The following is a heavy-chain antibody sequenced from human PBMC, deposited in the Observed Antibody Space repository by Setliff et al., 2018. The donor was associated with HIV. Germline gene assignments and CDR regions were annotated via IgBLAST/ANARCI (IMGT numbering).Heavy chain of an antibody. J-gene: IGHJ6*04. D-gene: IGHD2-15*01. CDR3: ARDSRDIVVVIAPEPEPYYYYGMDV. CDR1: GDTFNSHA. Sequence: PEASVKVSFTASGDTFNSHAISWVRQAPRQGLEWMGGIIPIFGTPNYAQKFKVRLTITADESTSTVYMELSSLRSEDTAVYYCARDSRDIVVVIAPEPEPYYYYGMDVWGEGTTVTSPQ. V-gene: IGHV1-69*13. CDR2: IIPIFGTP.